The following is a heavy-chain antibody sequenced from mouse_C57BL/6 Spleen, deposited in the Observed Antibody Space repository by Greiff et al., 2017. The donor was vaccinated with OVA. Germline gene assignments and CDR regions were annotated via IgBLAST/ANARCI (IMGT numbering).Heavy chain of an antibody. D-gene: IGHD1-1*01. CDR3: ARRAYYYGSSTGDY. Sequence: QVQLQQPGAELVRPGSSVKLSCKASGYTFTSYWMDWVKQRPGQGLEWIGNIYPSDSETHYNQKFKDKATLTVDNSSSPAYMQLSSLTSEDSAVYSCARRAYYYGSSTGDYWGQGTTLTVSS. J-gene: IGHJ2*01. CDR2: IYPSDSET. V-gene: IGHV1-61*01. CDR1: GYTFTSYW.